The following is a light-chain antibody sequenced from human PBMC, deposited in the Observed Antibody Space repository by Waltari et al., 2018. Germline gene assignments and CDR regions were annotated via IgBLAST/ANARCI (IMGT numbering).Light chain of an antibody. CDR2: YAS. Sequence: EVVLTQSPDFQSVTPKEKVTITCRASQNIGNNLHWYQQKPGQSPKPLIKYASQSFSVVPSRFSSSGSGTDFTLTIISLEAEDAATYYCHQSDSLPTFGGGTKVEIK. V-gene: IGKV6-21*01. J-gene: IGKJ4*01. CDR1: QNIGNN. CDR3: HQSDSLPT.